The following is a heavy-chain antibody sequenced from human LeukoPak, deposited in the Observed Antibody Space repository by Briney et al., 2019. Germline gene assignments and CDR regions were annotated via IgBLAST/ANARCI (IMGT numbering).Heavy chain of an antibody. J-gene: IGHJ5*02. D-gene: IGHD6-19*01. CDR1: GFTLRIYG. CDR3: AKDWGSSDWYNYFDP. V-gene: IGHV3-30*18. CDR2: ISHDGGAK. Sequence: GTSLRLSCAVSGFTLRIYGMHWVRQAPGKGLEWVAMISHDGGAKYYGDSVKGRFTISRDDSKDTLYLQMSSLSTEDTALYYCAKDWGSSDWYNYFDPWGQGTLVTGSS.